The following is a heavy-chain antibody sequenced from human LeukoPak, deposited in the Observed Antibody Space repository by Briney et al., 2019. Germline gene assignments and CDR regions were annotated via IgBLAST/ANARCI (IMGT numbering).Heavy chain of an antibody. CDR1: GYPFTIYG. CDR2: ISAYNGNT. D-gene: IGHD3-3*01. CDR3: ARDGKGRYDFRENDY. J-gene: IGHJ4*02. Sequence: ASVTVSYRASGYPFTIYGITWVRQAPGQGREWLGWISAYNGNTDYAQKLQGRVTMTTETSTSTAYMELRSLRSDDTAVYYCARDGKGRYDFRENDYWGQGTLVTVSS. V-gene: IGHV1-18*01.